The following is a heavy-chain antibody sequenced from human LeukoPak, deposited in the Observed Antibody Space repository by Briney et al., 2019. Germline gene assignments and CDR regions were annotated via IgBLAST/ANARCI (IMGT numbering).Heavy chain of an antibody. V-gene: IGHV1-2*02. CDR1: GYTFTGYY. D-gene: IGHD5-24*01. Sequence: GASVKVSCKASGYTFTGYYMHWVRQAPGQELEWMGWINPNSGGTNYAQKFQGRVTMTRDTSIATAYMELSRLRSDDTAVYYCARDQGEMATIPDYWGQGTLVTVSS. CDR3: ARDQGEMATIPDY. J-gene: IGHJ4*02. CDR2: INPNSGGT.